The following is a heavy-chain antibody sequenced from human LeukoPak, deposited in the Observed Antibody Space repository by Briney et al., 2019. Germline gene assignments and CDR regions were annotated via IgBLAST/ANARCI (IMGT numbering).Heavy chain of an antibody. Sequence: GGSLRLSCAASGFTLSNSWMHWVRQAPGKGLVWVSRTNGDGSDTSYADSVKGRFTISRDSATNTLYLQMNSLRAEDTAIYYCVRDGEYSHGIDFDYWGQGTLVTVSS. J-gene: IGHJ4*02. CDR1: GFTLSNSW. D-gene: IGHD5-18*01. CDR3: VRDGEYSHGIDFDY. V-gene: IGHV3-74*01. CDR2: TNGDGSDT.